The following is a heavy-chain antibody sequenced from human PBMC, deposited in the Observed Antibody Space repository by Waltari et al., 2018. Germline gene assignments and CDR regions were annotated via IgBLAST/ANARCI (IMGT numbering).Heavy chain of an antibody. J-gene: IGHJ2*01. CDR3: ARSSVEYSSSWYQNYWYFDL. Sequence: EVQLVESGGGLVKPGGSLRLSCAASGFTFSSYSMNWVRQAPGKGLEWVSSISSSSSYIYYADSVKGRFTISRDNAKNSLYLQMNSLRAEDTAVYYCARSSVEYSSSWYQNYWYFDLWGRGTLVTVSS. CDR2: ISSSSSYI. CDR1: GFTFSSYS. D-gene: IGHD6-13*01. V-gene: IGHV3-21*01.